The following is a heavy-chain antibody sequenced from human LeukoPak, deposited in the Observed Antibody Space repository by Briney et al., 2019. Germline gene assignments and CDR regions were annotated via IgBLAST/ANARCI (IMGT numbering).Heavy chain of an antibody. Sequence: SETLSLTCTVSGGSISSYYWGWIRQPPGKGLEWIGSIYHSGSTYYNPSLKSRVTISVDTSKNQFSLKLSSVTAADTAVYYCARGRIAVAGTGLQMGVHWFDPWGQGTLVTVSS. CDR3: ARGRIAVAGTGLQMGVHWFDP. D-gene: IGHD6-19*01. CDR2: IYHSGST. V-gene: IGHV4-38-2*02. CDR1: GGSISSYY. J-gene: IGHJ5*02.